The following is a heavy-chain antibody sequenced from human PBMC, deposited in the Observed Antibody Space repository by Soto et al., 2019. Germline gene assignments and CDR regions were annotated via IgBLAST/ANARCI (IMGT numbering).Heavy chain of an antibody. D-gene: IGHD3-10*01. CDR2: IYYSGST. Sequence: ASETLSLTCTVSGGSISSYYWSWIRQPPGKGLEWIGYIYYSGSTNYNPSLKSRVTISVDTSKNQFSLKLSSVTAADTAVYYCARDRATGNYHYGMDVWGQGTTVTVSS. CDR3: ARDRATGNYHYGMDV. V-gene: IGHV4-59*01. CDR1: GGSISSYY. J-gene: IGHJ6*02.